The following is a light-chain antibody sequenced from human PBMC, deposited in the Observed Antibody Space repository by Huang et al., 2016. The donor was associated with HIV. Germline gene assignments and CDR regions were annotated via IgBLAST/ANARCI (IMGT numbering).Light chain of an antibody. J-gene: IGKJ4*01. CDR2: DAS. V-gene: IGKV3-11*01. CDR1: RNIKNY. CDR3: QQRTNRPT. Sequence: EVVLTQSPSTLSVFPGDKVTLSCRASRNIKNYLAWYQQRPGQAPRLLIYDASNRPADISTRFSGSGSGTDFSLTINGLESEDFAIYYCQQRTNRPTFGGGT.